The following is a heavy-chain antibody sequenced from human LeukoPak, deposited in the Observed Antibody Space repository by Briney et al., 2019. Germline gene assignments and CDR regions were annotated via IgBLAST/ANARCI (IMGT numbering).Heavy chain of an antibody. D-gene: IGHD2-15*01. CDR2: ISSSSSYI. CDR1: GFTFSSYS. J-gene: IGHJ4*02. Sequence: PGGSLRLSCAASGFTFSSYSMNWVRQAPGKGLKWVSSISSSSSYIYYADSVRGRFTISRDNAKNSLYLQMNSLRAEDTAVYYCVRDNPRCCGVVPANIDDYWGQGTLVTVSS. V-gene: IGHV3-21*01. CDR3: VRDNPRCCGVVPANIDDY.